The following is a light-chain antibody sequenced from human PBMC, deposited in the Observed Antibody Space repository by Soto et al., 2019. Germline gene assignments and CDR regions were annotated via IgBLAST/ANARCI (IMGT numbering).Light chain of an antibody. J-gene: IGLJ1*01. CDR2: DVS. V-gene: IGLV2-14*01. CDR3: SSYTSSSTLHYV. CDR1: SRDVGGYNY. Sequence: QSALTQPASVSGSPGQSITISCTGTSRDVGGYNYVSWYQQHPGKAPKLMIYDVSNRPSGVSNRFSGSKSGNTASLTISGLQAEDEADYYCSSYTSSSTLHYVFGTGTKLTVL.